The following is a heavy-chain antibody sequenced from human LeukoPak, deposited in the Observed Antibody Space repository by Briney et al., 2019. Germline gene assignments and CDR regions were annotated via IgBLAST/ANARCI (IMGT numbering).Heavy chain of an antibody. J-gene: IGHJ4*02. V-gene: IGHV4-39*01. D-gene: IGHD1-26*01. CDR3: ARRDGATGYFDY. Sequence: SETLSLTCTVSGGSISSSSYYWGWIRQPPGKGLEWIGSIYYSGSTYHNPSLKSRVTISVDTSKNQFSLKLSSVTAADTAVYYCARRDGATGYFDYWGQGTLVTVSS. CDR1: GGSISSSSYY. CDR2: IYYSGST.